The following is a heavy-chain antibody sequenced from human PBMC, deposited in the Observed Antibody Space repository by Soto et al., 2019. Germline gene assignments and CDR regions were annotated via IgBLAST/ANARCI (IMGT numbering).Heavy chain of an antibody. J-gene: IGHJ5*02. CDR2: IYHSGST. CDR1: GDSITSGVHY. V-gene: IGHV4-30-2*01. Sequence: ASETLSLTCTVSGDSITSGVHYWSWIRQLPGKGLEWIGYIYHSGSTYYNPSLKSRVTISVDRSKNQFSLKLSSVTAADTAVYYCARVPGPWGQGTLVTVSS. CDR3: ARVPGP.